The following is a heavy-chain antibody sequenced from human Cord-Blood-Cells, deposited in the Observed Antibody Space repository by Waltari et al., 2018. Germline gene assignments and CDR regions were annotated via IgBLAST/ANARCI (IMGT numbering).Heavy chain of an antibody. D-gene: IGHD3-16*01. CDR2: INPSGGST. J-gene: IGHJ3*02. CDR1: GYTFTRYY. V-gene: IGHV1-46*01. CDR3: ARVEDGASDAFDI. Sequence: QVQLVQSGAEVKKPGASVQVSCKASGYTFTRYYMPWVRQAPGQGLEWVGIINPSGGSTSYAQKFQGRVTMTRDTSTSTVYMELSSLRSEDTAVYYCARVEDGASDAFDIWGQGTMVTVSS.